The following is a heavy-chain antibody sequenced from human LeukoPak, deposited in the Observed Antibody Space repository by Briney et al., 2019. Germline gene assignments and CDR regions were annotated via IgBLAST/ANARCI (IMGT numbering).Heavy chain of an antibody. CDR2: ISSISSYI. J-gene: IGHJ4*02. D-gene: IGHD3-22*01. V-gene: IGHV3-21*04. CDR1: GFTFSSYS. Sequence: PGGSLRLSCAASGFTFSSYSMNWVRQAPGKGLEWVSSISSISSYIYYADSVKGRFTISRDNSKNTLYLQMNSLRAEDTAVYYCAKDLMDYYDSSGYYGPLFDYWGQGTLVTVSS. CDR3: AKDLMDYYDSSGYYGPLFDY.